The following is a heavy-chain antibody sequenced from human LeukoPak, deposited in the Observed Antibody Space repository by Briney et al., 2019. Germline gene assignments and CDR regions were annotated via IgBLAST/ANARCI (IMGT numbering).Heavy chain of an antibody. CDR1: GYTFTGYY. CDR3: ARVSGYCSGGSCYSGAFDI. Sequence: ASVKVSCKASGYTFTGYYMHWVRQAPGQGLEWMGWINPNSGGTNYAQKFQGWVTMTRDTSISTAYMELSRLRSDDTAVYYCARVSGYCSGGSCYSGAFDIWGQGTMVTVSS. CDR2: INPNSGGT. V-gene: IGHV1-2*04. D-gene: IGHD2-15*01. J-gene: IGHJ3*02.